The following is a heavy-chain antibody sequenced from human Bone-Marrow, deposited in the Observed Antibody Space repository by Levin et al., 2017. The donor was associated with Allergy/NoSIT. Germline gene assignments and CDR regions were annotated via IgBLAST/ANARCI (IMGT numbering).Heavy chain of an antibody. Sequence: TSETLSLTCTVSGGSISSGGYYWSWIRQHPGKGLEWIGYIYYSGSTYYNPSLKSRVTISVDTSKNQFSLKLSSVTAADTAVYYCGRLRRGGYYFDYWGQGTLVTVSS. V-gene: IGHV4-31*03. D-gene: IGHD3-16*01. J-gene: IGHJ4*02. CDR2: IYYSGST. CDR3: GRLRRGGYYFDY. CDR1: GGSISSGGYY.